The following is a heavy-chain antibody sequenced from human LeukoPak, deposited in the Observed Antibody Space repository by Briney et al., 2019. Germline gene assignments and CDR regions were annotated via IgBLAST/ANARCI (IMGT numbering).Heavy chain of an antibody. J-gene: IGHJ5*01. D-gene: IGHD2-15*01. CDR3: VGDSIISVGGFDF. CDR2: ISSNGGKI. V-gene: IGHV3-11*01. Sequence: GGSLRLSCAASGFTFSNFYMSWIRQAPGRGLEWVSYISSNGGKIHYVDSVRGRFTISRDNAENSLYLHMSSLRADDTAVYYCVGDSIISVGGFDFWGQGTQVTVSS. CDR1: GFTFSNFY.